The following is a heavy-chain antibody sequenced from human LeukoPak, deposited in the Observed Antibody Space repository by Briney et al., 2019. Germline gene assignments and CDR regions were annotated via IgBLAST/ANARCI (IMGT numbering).Heavy chain of an antibody. D-gene: IGHD6-13*01. CDR2: MNPNSGNT. V-gene: IGHV1-8*01. J-gene: IGHJ4*02. CDR1: GYTFTSYD. Sequence: EASVKVSCKASGYTFTSYDINWVRQATGQGLEWMGWMNPNSGNTGYAQKFQGRVTMTRNTSISTAYMELSSLRSEDTAVYYCARGPPRIAAAGLFYWGQGTLVTVSS. CDR3: ARGPPRIAAAGLFY.